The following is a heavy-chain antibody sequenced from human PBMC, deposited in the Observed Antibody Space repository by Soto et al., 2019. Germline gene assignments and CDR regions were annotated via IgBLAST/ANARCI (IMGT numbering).Heavy chain of an antibody. CDR1: GFTFSSYE. D-gene: IGHD2-2*01. CDR3: ARGDIVVVPAAAHYYYYYGMDV. V-gene: IGHV3-48*03. J-gene: IGHJ6*02. Sequence: GGSLRLSCAASGFTFSSYEMNWVRQAPGKGLEWVSYISSSGSTIYYADSVKGRFTISRDNAKSPLYLQMNSLRAEDTAVYYCARGDIVVVPAAAHYYYYYGMDVWGQGTTVTVSS. CDR2: ISSSGSTI.